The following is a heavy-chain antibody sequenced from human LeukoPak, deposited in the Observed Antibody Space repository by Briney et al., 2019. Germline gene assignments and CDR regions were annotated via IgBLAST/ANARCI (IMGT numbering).Heavy chain of an antibody. CDR1: GFTFSSYW. J-gene: IGHJ4*02. V-gene: IGHV3-74*01. Sequence: PGGSLRLSCAVSGFTFSSYWMHWVRQAPGKGLVWVSLINSDGSSTSYADSVKGRFTISRDNAKNSLYLQMHSLRAEDTAVYYCARDLDYSFDYWGQGTLVTVSS. CDR2: INSDGSST. D-gene: IGHD4/OR15-4a*01. CDR3: ARDLDYSFDY.